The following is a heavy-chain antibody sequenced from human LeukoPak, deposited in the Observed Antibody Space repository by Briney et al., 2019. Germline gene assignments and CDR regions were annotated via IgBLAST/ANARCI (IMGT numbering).Heavy chain of an antibody. CDR1: GFTVGNNY. CDR3: ARSTVTTGLAFDY. CDR2: ISSSSSYI. Sequence: PGGSLRLSCAVSGFTVGNNYMNWVRQAPGKGLEWVSSISSSSSYIYYADSVKGRFTISRDNAKNSLYLQMNSLRAEDTAVYYCARSTVTTGLAFDYWGQGTLVTVSS. D-gene: IGHD4-11*01. J-gene: IGHJ4*02. V-gene: IGHV3-21*01.